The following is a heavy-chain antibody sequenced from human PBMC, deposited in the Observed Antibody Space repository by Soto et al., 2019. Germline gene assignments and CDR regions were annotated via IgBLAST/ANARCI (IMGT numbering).Heavy chain of an antibody. V-gene: IGHV3-21*04. J-gene: IGHJ4*02. CDR2: ISSSSSYI. D-gene: IGHD3-16*02. Sequence: GGSLRLSCAASGFTFSSYSMNWVRQAPGKGLEWVSSISSSSSYIYYADSVKGRFTISRDNAKNSLYLQMNSLRAEDTAVYYCARVLNYDYVWGSYRYAASDFDYWGQGTLVTSPQ. CDR1: GFTFSSYS. CDR3: ARVLNYDYVWGSYRYAASDFDY.